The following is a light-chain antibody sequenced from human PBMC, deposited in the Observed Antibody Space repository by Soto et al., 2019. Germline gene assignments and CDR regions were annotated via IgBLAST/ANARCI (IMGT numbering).Light chain of an antibody. V-gene: IGKV3-15*01. CDR2: GAS. Sequence: EIVMTQSPATLSVSPGERATLSCRASQSVDSKLAWYQQKPGQGPRLLIYGASSRATGIPARFSGSGSGTAFNLTISSLQSEDFAVYYSQHYSTWLWTFGQGTKVEIK. CDR3: QHYSTWLWT. J-gene: IGKJ1*01. CDR1: QSVDSK.